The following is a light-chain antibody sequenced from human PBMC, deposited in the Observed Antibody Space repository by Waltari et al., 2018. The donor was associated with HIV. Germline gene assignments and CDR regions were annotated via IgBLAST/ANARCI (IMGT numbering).Light chain of an antibody. J-gene: IGLJ2*01. CDR1: SSDVGGYNY. CDR2: DVS. Sequence: QSALTQPRSVSGSPGQSVTISCTGTSSDVGGYNYVSWYQQHPGKAPKLMIYDVSKRPSGVPDRFSCSKAGHTASLTISWLQAEDGADYCCCSYAGSYGVVFGGGTKLTVL. CDR3: CSYAGSYGVV. V-gene: IGLV2-11*01.